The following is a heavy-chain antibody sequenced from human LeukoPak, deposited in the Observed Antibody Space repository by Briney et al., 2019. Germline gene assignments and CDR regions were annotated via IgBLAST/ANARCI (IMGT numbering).Heavy chain of an antibody. CDR2: IYYSGST. V-gene: IGHV4-59*08. CDR3: ARGRPGYCSSTSCYTPYFDY. D-gene: IGHD2-2*02. CDR1: GGSISSYY. J-gene: IGHJ4*02. Sequence: NPSETLSLTCTVSGGSISSYYWSWIRQPPGKGLEWIGYIYYSGSTNYNPSLKSRVTISVDTSKNQFSLKLSSVTAADTAVYYCARGRPGYCSSTSCYTPYFDYWGQGTLVTVSS.